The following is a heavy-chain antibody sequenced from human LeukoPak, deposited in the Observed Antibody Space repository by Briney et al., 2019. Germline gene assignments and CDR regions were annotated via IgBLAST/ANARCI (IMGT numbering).Heavy chain of an antibody. V-gene: IGHV1-69*04. D-gene: IGHD6-6*01. CDR1: GGTFSSYA. CDR3: ARDWKYSSPFDY. Sequence: ASVKVSCKASGGTFSSYAISWVRQAPGQGLEWMGRIIPILGIANYAQKFQGRVTITADKSTSTAYMELSSLRSEDTAVYYCARDWKYSSPFDYWGQGTLVTVSS. CDR2: IIPILGIA. J-gene: IGHJ4*02.